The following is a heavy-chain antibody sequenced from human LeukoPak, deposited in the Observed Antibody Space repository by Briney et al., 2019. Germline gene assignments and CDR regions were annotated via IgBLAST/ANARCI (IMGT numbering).Heavy chain of an antibody. D-gene: IGHD1-26*01. CDR3: ARDLGGSYQNTYYFDY. Sequence: ASVKVSCKASGYTFTSYDISWVRQAPGQGLEWMGWISAYNGNTNYAQNLQGRVIVTADTSTSTAYMELRSLRSDDTAVYYCARDLGGSYQNTYYFDYWGQGTLVTVSS. CDR1: GYTFTSYD. V-gene: IGHV1-18*01. J-gene: IGHJ4*02. CDR2: ISAYNGNT.